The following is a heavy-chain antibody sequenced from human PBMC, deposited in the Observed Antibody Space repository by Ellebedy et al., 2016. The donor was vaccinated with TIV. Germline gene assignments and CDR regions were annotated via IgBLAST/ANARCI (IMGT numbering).Heavy chain of an antibody. V-gene: IGHV3-30*18. Sequence: GGSLRLXXAASGFTFSTYGMHWVRQAPGKGLEWVAVISYDGSNKYYADPVKGRFTTSRDNSKNTLYLHMNSLRAEDTAVYYCAKDGGVYGGNGNDAFDMWGQGTMVTVSS. J-gene: IGHJ3*02. CDR1: GFTFSTYG. CDR2: ISYDGSNK. CDR3: AKDGGVYGGNGNDAFDM. D-gene: IGHD4-23*01.